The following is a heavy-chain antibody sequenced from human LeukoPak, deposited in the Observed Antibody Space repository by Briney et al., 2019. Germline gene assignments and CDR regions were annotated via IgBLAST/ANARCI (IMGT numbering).Heavy chain of an antibody. CDR2: ISGSGGST. V-gene: IGHV3-23*01. D-gene: IGHD6-19*01. CDR1: GFTFSSYA. Sequence: GGSLRLSCAASGFTFSSYAMSWVRQAPGKGLEWVSAISGSGGSTYYADSAKGRFTISRDNSKNTLYLQMNSLRAEDTAVYYCAKTTELSSGWFLWDAFDIWGQGTMVTVSS. CDR3: AKTTELSSGWFLWDAFDI. J-gene: IGHJ3*02.